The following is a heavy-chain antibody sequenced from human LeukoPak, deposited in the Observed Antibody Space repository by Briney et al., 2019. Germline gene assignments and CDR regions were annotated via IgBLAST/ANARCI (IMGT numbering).Heavy chain of an antibody. Sequence: SETLSLTCAVYGGSFSGYYWSWIRQPPGKGLEWIGEINHSGSTNYNPSLKSRVTISVDTSKNQFSLKLSSVTAADMAVYYCARMRSMVRGVMDAFDIWGQGTMVTVSS. D-gene: IGHD3-10*01. V-gene: IGHV4-34*01. CDR2: INHSGST. J-gene: IGHJ3*02. CDR3: ARMRSMVRGVMDAFDI. CDR1: GGSFSGYY.